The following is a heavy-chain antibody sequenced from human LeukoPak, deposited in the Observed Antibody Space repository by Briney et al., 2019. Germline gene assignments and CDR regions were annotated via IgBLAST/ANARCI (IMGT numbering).Heavy chain of an antibody. CDR2: INHSGST. Sequence: SETLSLTCTVSGGSISSGSYYWSWIRQPPGKGLEWIGEINHSGSTNYNPSLKSRVTISVDTSKNQFSLKLSSVTAADTAVYYCARDLLGRGDAFDIWGQGTMVTVSS. D-gene: IGHD3-16*01. V-gene: IGHV4-39*07. CDR1: GGSISSGSYY. J-gene: IGHJ3*02. CDR3: ARDLLGRGDAFDI.